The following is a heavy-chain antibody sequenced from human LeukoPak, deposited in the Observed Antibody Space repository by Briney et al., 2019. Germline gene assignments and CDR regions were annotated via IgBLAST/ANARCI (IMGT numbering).Heavy chain of an antibody. J-gene: IGHJ3*02. CDR2: INHSEST. CDR3: ARGSGYDILTGPHDDAFDI. D-gene: IGHD3-9*01. Sequence: SETLSLTCAVYGGSFSGYYWSWIRQPPGKGLEWIGEINHSESTNYNPSLKSRVTISVDTSKNQFSLKLSSVTAADTAVYYCARGSGYDILTGPHDDAFDIWGQGTMVTVSS. V-gene: IGHV4-34*01. CDR1: GGSFSGYY.